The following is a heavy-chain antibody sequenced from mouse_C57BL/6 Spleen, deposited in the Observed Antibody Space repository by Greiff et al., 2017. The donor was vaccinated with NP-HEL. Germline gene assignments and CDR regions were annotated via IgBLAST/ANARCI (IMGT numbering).Heavy chain of an antibody. CDR1: GYTFTDYN. J-gene: IGHJ4*01. Sequence: VQLQQSGPELVKPGASVKMSCTASGYTFTDYNMHWVKQSHGKSLEWIGYINPNNGGTSYNQKFKGKATLTVNKSSSTAYMELRSLTSEDSAVYYCAKALASYYAMDYWGQGTSVTVSS. D-gene: IGHD6-1*01. CDR2: INPNNGGT. V-gene: IGHV1-22*01. CDR3: AKALASYYAMDY.